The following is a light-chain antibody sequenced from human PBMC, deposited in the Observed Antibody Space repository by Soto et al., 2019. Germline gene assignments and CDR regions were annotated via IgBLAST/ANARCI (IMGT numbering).Light chain of an antibody. V-gene: IGLV2-11*01. CDR2: DVS. Sequence: QSARTQPRSVSGSPGQSVTISCSGTSSDVGYYNYVSWYQQHPGKAPKLMIYDVSKRPSGVPDRFSGSKSGNTASLTISELQAEDEGDYYCCSYAGSYTLVFGGGTKLTVL. CDR1: SSDVGYYNY. J-gene: IGLJ2*01. CDR3: CSYAGSYTLV.